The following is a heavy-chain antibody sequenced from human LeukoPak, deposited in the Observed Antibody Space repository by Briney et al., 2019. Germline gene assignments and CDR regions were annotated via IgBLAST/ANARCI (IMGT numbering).Heavy chain of an antibody. CDR3: ARVIGTNIDY. D-gene: IGHD1-7*01. V-gene: IGHV3-11*01. CDR2: ISSSGSTI. Sequence: LSLTCIVSGGSISNNYWSWIRQAPGKGLEWVSYISSSGSTIYYADSVKGRFTISRDNAKNSLYLQMNSLRAEDTAVYYCARVIGTNIDYWGQGTLVTVSS. CDR1: GGSISNNY. J-gene: IGHJ4*02.